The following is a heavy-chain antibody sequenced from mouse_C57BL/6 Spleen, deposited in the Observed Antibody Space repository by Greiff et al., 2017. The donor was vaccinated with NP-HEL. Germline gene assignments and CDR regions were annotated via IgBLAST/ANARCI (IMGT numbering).Heavy chain of an antibody. CDR2: ISYDGSN. V-gene: IGHV3-6*01. CDR3: ARGGYAMDY. CDR1: GYSITSGYY. J-gene: IGHJ4*01. Sequence: DVKLVESGPGLVKPSQSLSLTCSVTGYSITSGYYWNWIRQFPGNKLEWMGYISYDGSNNYNPSLKNRISITRDTSKNQFFLKLNSVTTEDTATYYCARGGYAMDYWGQGTSVTVSS.